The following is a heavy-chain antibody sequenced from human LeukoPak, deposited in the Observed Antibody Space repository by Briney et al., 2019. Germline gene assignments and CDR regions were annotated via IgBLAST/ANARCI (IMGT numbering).Heavy chain of an antibody. CDR1: GYTFTGYY. Sequence: ASVKVSCKASGYTFTGYYLHWARQAPGQGLEWMGWINPKSGGTNYAQKFQGRVTMTRDTSISTAYMELSRLRSDDTAVYYCARPSGSYYRIFDYWGQGTLVTVSS. D-gene: IGHD1-26*01. CDR3: ARPSGSYYRIFDY. CDR2: INPKSGGT. J-gene: IGHJ4*02. V-gene: IGHV1-2*02.